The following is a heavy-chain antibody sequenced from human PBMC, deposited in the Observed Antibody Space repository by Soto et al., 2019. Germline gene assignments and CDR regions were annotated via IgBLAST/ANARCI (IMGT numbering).Heavy chain of an antibody. CDR3: ARTSAAGKYYYGMDV. D-gene: IGHD6-13*01. Sequence: EVQLVQSGAEVKKPGESLKISCKGSGYSFTSYWIGWVRQMPGKGLEWMGIIYHGDSDTRYSPSFQGQVTISADKSISTAYLQWSRLKASDTAMYYCARTSAAGKYYYGMDVWGQGTTVTVSS. V-gene: IGHV5-51*01. CDR1: GYSFTSYW. CDR2: IYHGDSDT. J-gene: IGHJ6*02.